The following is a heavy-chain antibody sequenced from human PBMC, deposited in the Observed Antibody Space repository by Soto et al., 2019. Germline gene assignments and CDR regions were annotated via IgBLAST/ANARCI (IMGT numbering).Heavy chain of an antibody. D-gene: IGHD6-13*01. Sequence: PSGTLSLTCAVSGGAISSSKWWSWVRQPPGKGLEWVGEIYQSGSTNYNPSLESRVRMSVDKSRNQFSLKLTSVSAADTAVYYCATASATIAAAAIFDYWRQGTLVPVSS. CDR1: GGAISSSKW. J-gene: IGHJ4*02. V-gene: IGHV4-4*02. CDR3: ATASATIAAAAIFDY. CDR2: IYQSGST.